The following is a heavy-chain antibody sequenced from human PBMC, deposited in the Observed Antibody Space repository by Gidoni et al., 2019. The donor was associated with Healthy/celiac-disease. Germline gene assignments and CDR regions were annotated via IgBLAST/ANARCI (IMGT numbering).Heavy chain of an antibody. Sequence: EVQLVESGGGLVQPGRSLRPSCTASGFTFGYYAMSWFRQAPGQGLEWVGFIRSKAYGGTTEYAASVKGRFTISRDDSKSIAYLQMNSLKTEDTAVYYCTRDWQLGGLGYFDYWGQGTLVTVSS. V-gene: IGHV3-49*03. J-gene: IGHJ4*02. D-gene: IGHD6-6*01. CDR1: GFTFGYYA. CDR3: TRDWQLGGLGYFDY. CDR2: IRSKAYGGTT.